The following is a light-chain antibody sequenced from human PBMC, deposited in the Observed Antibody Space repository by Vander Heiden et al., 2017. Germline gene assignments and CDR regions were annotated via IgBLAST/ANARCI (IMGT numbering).Light chain of an antibody. Sequence: SVLTQPPSASGTPGPRVTLSCSGSSSNIGSNYVYWYQQTPGTAPKLLIYRNNQRPSGVPDRFSGSKSGTSAPLAISGLRAEDEADYYCAAWDDSLSGWVFGGGTKLTVL. J-gene: IGLJ3*02. CDR2: RNN. CDR3: AAWDDSLSGWV. V-gene: IGLV1-47*01. CDR1: SSNIGSNY.